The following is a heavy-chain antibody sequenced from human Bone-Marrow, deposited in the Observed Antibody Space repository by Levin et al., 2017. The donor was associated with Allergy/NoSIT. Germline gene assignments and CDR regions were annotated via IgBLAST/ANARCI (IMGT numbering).Heavy chain of an antibody. V-gene: IGHV3-21*01. Sequence: TAGGSLRLSCAASGFTFSSYTMNWVRQAPGMGLEWVSSISGSRSYIYYAELVKGRFTISRDNAKNSLYLQMNNLRAEDTAVYYCARPNYGGNSYAFDIWGQGTMVTVSA. CDR3: ARPNYGGNSYAFDI. D-gene: IGHD4-23*01. CDR1: GFTFSSYT. J-gene: IGHJ3*02. CDR2: ISGSRSYI.